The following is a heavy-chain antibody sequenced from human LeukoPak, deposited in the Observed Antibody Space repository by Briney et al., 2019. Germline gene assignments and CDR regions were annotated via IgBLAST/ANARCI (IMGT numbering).Heavy chain of an antibody. J-gene: IGHJ3*02. D-gene: IGHD1-14*01. CDR2: LNWNGGDT. CDR3: TRAGEEVAFDI. CDR1: GFTFDDYG. Sequence: GRSLRLSCAASGFTFDDYGMSWVRQAPGKGLEWVSGLNWNGGDTAYADSVKGRFTISRDNAKNSLYLQMNSLRAEDTALYHCTRAGEEVAFDIWGQGTMVTVSS. V-gene: IGHV3-20*01.